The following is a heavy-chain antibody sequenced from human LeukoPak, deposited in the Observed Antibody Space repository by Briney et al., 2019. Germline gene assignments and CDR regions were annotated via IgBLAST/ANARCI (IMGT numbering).Heavy chain of an antibody. Sequence: PSETLSLTCTVSGGSISSYYWSCIRQPPGKGLEWIGYIYYSGSTNYNPSLKSGVTISVDTSKNQFSLKLSSVTAADTAVYYCARQIDGSYFDYWGQGTLVTVSS. J-gene: IGHJ4*02. V-gene: IGHV4-59*08. D-gene: IGHD3-9*01. CDR2: IYYSGST. CDR1: GGSISSYY. CDR3: ARQIDGSYFDY.